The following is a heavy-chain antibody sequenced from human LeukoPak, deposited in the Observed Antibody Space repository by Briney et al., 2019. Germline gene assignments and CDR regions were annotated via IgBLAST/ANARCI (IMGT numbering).Heavy chain of an antibody. J-gene: IGHJ6*03. D-gene: IGHD3-10*01. CDR2: INPNSGGT. CDR1: GYTFTSYD. CDR3: ARNMVRGVITGAYYYYMDV. Sequence: GASVKVSCKASGYTFTSYDINWVRQAPGQGLEWMGWINPNSGGTNYAQKFQGRVTMTRDTSISTAYMELSRLRSDDTAVYYCARNMVRGVITGAYYYYMDVWGKGTTVTVSS. V-gene: IGHV1-2*02.